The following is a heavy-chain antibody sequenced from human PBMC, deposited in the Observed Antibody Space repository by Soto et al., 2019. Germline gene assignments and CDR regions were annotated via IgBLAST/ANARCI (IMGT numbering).Heavy chain of an antibody. Sequence: PGGSLRLSCAASGFTFSNYWMYWVRQAPGKGLVWVSRINSDGSVSSYADSVKGRLTISRDNVKNTLYLQMDSLRAEDTAVYYCARGDFFGGTCYSLAGSFYYYMDVWGKGTTVTVSS. D-gene: IGHD2-15*01. J-gene: IGHJ6*03. CDR2: INSDGSVS. CDR3: ARGDFFGGTCYSLAGSFYYYMDV. CDR1: GFTFSNYW. V-gene: IGHV3-74*01.